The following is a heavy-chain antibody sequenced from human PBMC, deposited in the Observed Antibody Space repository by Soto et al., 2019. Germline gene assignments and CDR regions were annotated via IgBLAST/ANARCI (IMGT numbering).Heavy chain of an antibody. D-gene: IGHD6-6*01. V-gene: IGHV3-30-3*01. CDR1: GFTFSSYA. CDR3: ASSSAARRYFDY. CDR2: ISYDGSNK. Sequence: GGSLRLSCAASGFTFSSYAMHWVRQAPGKGLEWVAVISYDGSNKYYADSVKGRFTISRDNSKNTLYLQMNSLRAEDTAVYYCASSSAARRYFDYWGQGTLVTVSS. J-gene: IGHJ4*02.